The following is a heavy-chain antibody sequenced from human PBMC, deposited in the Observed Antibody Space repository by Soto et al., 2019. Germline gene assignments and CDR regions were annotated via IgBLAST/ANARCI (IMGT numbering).Heavy chain of an antibody. CDR2: VWYDGTDK. V-gene: IGHV3-33*01. D-gene: IGHD2-2*01. Sequence: QVYLVESGGGVVQPGRSLRLSCAASGFPFSTYAMHWVRQAPGKGLEWVAVVWYDGTDKNYADSVKGRFTISRDNSKSTLYLQMDHLRVEYTGVYHCARTDCSSSDCPRDLVGAVTMDYWGQGTPVTVSS. CDR1: GFPFSTYA. CDR3: ARTDCSSSDCPRDLVGAVTMDY. J-gene: IGHJ4*02.